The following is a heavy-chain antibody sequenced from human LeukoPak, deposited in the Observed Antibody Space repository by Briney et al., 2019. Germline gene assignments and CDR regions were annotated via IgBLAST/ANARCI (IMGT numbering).Heavy chain of an antibody. D-gene: IGHD5-18*01. J-gene: IGHJ3*02. Sequence: GGSLRLSCAASGFTFSSYWMSWVRQAPGKGLEWVANIKQDGSEKYYVDSVKGRFTISRDNAKNSLYLQMNSLRAEDTAVYYCARGLGYGRPDAFDIWGQGTMVTVSS. CDR2: IKQDGSEK. CDR1: GFTFSSYW. V-gene: IGHV3-7*01. CDR3: ARGLGYGRPDAFDI.